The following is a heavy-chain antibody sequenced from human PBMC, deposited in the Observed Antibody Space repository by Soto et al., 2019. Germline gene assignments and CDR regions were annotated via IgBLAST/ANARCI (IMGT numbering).Heavy chain of an antibody. CDR2: IYYSGST. CDR3: AREGNHDQIWGSYRYLYWYFDL. Sequence: QVQLQESGPGLVKPSQTLSLTCSVSGGSISSGTYYWSWIRQHPGKGPEWIGYIYYSGSTNYNPSLKSRVTISVDTSKNQFSLKLSSVTAADTAVYYCAREGNHDQIWGSYRYLYWYFDLWGRGTLVTVSS. J-gene: IGHJ2*01. D-gene: IGHD3-16*02. CDR1: GGSISSGTYY. V-gene: IGHV4-31*03.